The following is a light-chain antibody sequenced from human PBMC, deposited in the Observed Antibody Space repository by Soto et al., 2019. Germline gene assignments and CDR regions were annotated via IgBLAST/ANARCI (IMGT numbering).Light chain of an antibody. CDR2: GTS. V-gene: IGKV3-20*01. J-gene: IGKJ5*01. Sequence: EIVLTQSPATLSLSPGERATLSCRASQSVSRYLSWYQQKPGQAPRLLIHGTSDRATGIPDRFSGSGSGTDFTLTITSLEPEDFAVYYCQQYGRLPPYTFGQGTRLEIK. CDR1: QSVSRY. CDR3: QQYGRLPPYT.